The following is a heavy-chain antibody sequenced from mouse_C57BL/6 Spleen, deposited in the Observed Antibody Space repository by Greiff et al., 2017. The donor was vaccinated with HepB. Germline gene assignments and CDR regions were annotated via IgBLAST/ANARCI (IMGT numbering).Heavy chain of an antibody. J-gene: IGHJ2*01. D-gene: IGHD2-2*01. Sequence: EVQVVESGGGLVKPGGSLKLSCAASGFTFSSYAMSWVRQTPEKRLEWVATISDGGSYTYYPDNVKGRFTISRDNAKNNLYLQMSHLKSEDTAMYYCAREGVTTLYYFDYWGQGTTLTVSS. V-gene: IGHV5-4*01. CDR1: GFTFSSYA. CDR3: AREGVTTLYYFDY. CDR2: ISDGGSYT.